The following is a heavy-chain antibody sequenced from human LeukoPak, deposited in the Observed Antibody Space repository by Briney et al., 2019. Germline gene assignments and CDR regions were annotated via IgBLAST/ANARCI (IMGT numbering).Heavy chain of an antibody. J-gene: IGHJ4*02. CDR2: ISGSGGNT. Sequence: GGSLRLSCVASEFTFNNYAMAWVRQGPGKGLEWVSSISGSGGNTYYADSVKGRFTISRDNSKNTLYLQMNSLRADDTAVYYCAKLYSSHPIDYWGQGTLVTVSS. CDR1: EFTFNNYA. D-gene: IGHD6-19*01. V-gene: IGHV3-23*01. CDR3: AKLYSSHPIDY.